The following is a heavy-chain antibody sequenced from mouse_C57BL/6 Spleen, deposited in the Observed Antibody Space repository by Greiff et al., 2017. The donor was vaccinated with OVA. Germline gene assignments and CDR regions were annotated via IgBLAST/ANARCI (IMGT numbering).Heavy chain of an antibody. D-gene: IGHD1-1*02. V-gene: IGHV3-6*01. CDR2: ISYDGSN. Sequence: EVQLQESGPGLVKPSQSLSLTCSVTGYSITSGYYWNWIRQFPGNKLEWMGYISYDGSNNYNPSLKNRISITRDTSKNQFFLKLNSVTTEDTATYYCARVGGSHYYAMDYWGQGTSVTVSS. CDR1: GYSITSGYY. J-gene: IGHJ4*01. CDR3: ARVGGSHYYAMDY.